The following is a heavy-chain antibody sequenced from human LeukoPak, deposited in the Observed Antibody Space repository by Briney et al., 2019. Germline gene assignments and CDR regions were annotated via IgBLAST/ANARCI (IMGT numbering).Heavy chain of an antibody. Sequence: GGSLRLSCAASGFTFSTYSMSWIRQAPGKGLDWVSTISDGGTATHYADSVKGRFTISRDNSNKSLYLQMNSLTAEATAVYYCAKALYAGYGRFDYWGQGTLVTVSS. D-gene: IGHD5-18*01. CDR1: GFTFSTYS. CDR3: AKALYAGYGRFDY. CDR2: ISDGGTAT. J-gene: IGHJ4*02. V-gene: IGHV3-23*01.